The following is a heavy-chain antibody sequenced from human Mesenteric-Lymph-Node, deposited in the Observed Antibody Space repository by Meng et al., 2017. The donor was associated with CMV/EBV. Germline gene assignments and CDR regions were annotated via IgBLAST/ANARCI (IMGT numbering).Heavy chain of an antibody. J-gene: IGHJ4*02. CDR1: DYY. Sequence: DYYWSWIRQPPGKGLEWIGEINHSGSTNYNPSLKSRVTISVDTSKNQFSLKLSSVTAADTAVYYCARVRGCSSTSCSYDFDYWGQGTLVTVSS. CDR2: INHSGST. D-gene: IGHD2-2*01. V-gene: IGHV4-34*01. CDR3: ARVRGCSSTSCSYDFDY.